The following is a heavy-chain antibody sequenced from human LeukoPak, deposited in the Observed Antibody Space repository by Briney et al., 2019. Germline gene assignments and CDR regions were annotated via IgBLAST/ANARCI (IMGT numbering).Heavy chain of an antibody. CDR1: GGSISSYY. J-gene: IGHJ3*02. CDR2: IYYSGST. V-gene: IGHV4-59*01. Sequence: SETLSLTCTVSGGSISSYYWSWIRQPPGKGLEWIGYIYYSGSTNYNPTLKSRVTISVDTSKNQFSLKLSSVTAADTAVYYCAREDGTKWELPSGAFDIWGQGTMVTVSS. D-gene: IGHD1-26*01. CDR3: AREDGTKWELPSGAFDI.